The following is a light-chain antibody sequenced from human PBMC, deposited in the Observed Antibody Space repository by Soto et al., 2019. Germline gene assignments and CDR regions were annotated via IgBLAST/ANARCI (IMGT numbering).Light chain of an antibody. CDR2: GAS. Sequence: TMSCWASQGISTWLAWYQQKAGKAATLLLYGASTLHSGVPSRFSRTGSGITFTPPICRFQLDDFATYYCDQPNSYALTLGQGTRLEIK. CDR3: DQPNSYALT. V-gene: IGKV1-12*01. J-gene: IGKJ5*01. CDR1: QGISTW.